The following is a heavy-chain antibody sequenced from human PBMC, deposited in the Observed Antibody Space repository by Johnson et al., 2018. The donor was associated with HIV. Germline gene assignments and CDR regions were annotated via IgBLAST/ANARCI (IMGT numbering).Heavy chain of an antibody. D-gene: IGHD3-3*01. J-gene: IGHJ3*02. V-gene: IGHV3-NL1*01. CDR2: IYSGGST. Sequence: QVQLVESGGGVVQPGRSLRLSCAASGFTFSNYGMHWVRQGPGQGLEWVSVIYSGGSTYHADSVKGRFTLSSDNSKNTLYLQMNSLRAEDTAVYYCARDRGVFWNNDYKGDAFDIWGQGTMVTGSS. CDR1: GFTFSNYG. CDR3: ARDRGVFWNNDYKGDAFDI.